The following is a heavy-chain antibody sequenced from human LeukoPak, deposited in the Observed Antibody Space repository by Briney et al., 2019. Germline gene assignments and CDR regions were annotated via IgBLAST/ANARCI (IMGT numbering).Heavy chain of an antibody. V-gene: IGHV3-21*01. J-gene: IGHJ4*02. Sequence: GGSLRLSCSASRFTFSSYTMNWVRQAPGKGLEWVSSIDPSSTYIYYADSVKGRFTISRDNAKNSLYLQMNSLRAEDTAVYYCARDDRDYYGSGSVDYWGQGTLVTVSS. CDR1: RFTFSSYT. D-gene: IGHD3-10*01. CDR3: ARDDRDYYGSGSVDY. CDR2: IDPSSTYI.